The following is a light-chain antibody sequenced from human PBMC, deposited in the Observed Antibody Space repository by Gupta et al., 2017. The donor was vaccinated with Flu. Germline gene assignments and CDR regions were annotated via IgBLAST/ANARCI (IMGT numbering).Light chain of an antibody. CDR2: QDT. CDR1: KLGDKF. V-gene: IGLV3-1*01. Sequence: CSGDKLGDKFACWYQQKPGQSPTLVIYQDTKRPSGIPERFSGSNSGNTATLTISGTQAMDEADYYCQVWDSSTGVFGGGTKVTIL. CDR3: QVWDSSTGV. J-gene: IGLJ2*01.